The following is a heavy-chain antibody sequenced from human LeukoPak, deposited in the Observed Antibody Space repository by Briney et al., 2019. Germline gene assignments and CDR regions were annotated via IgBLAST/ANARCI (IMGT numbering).Heavy chain of an antibody. J-gene: IGHJ3*02. Sequence: SETLSLTCTVPGGSISSYYWSWIRQPPGKGLEWIGYIYYSGSTNYNPSLKSRVTISVDTSKNQFSLKLSSVTAADTAVYYCARDVGTIFGVVRTEGAFDIWGQGTMVTVSS. D-gene: IGHD3-3*01. CDR1: GGSISSYY. CDR2: IYYSGST. V-gene: IGHV4-59*01. CDR3: ARDVGTIFGVVRTEGAFDI.